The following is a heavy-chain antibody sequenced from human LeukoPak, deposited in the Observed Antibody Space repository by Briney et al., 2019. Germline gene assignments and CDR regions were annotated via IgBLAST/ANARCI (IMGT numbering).Heavy chain of an antibody. D-gene: IGHD2/OR15-2a*01. V-gene: IGHV3-21*04. Sequence: GGSLRLSRAASGFTFSSYSMNWVRQAPGKGLEWVSSISSSSSYIYYADSVKGRFTIPRDNAKNTLYLQMNSLRAEDTALYYCARGTSKYYYYYYMDVWGKGTTVTVSS. CDR3: ARGTSKYYYYYYMDV. CDR1: GFTFSSYS. CDR2: ISSSSSYI. J-gene: IGHJ6*03.